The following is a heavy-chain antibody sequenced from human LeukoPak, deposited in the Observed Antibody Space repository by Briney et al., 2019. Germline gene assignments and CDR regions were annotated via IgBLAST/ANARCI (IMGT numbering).Heavy chain of an antibody. V-gene: IGHV1-8*02. CDR2: MNPNSGNT. CDR1: GGTFSSYA. Sequence: GASVKVSCKASGGTFSSYAISWVRQAPGQGLEWMGWMNPNSGNTGYAQKFQGRVTMTKNTSISTAYMELSSLRSEDTAVYYCARVSGRRRYDLGYWGQGTLVTVSS. D-gene: IGHD5-12*01. CDR3: ARVSGRRRYDLGY. J-gene: IGHJ4*02.